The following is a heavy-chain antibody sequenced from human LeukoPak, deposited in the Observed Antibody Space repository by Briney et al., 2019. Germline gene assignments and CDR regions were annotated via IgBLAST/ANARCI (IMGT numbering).Heavy chain of an antibody. J-gene: IGHJ4*02. D-gene: IGHD3-16*01. CDR2: IKQDGSEK. V-gene: IGHV3-7*01. CDR3: ARALGGDYVDY. Sequence: GGSLRLSCAASGFTFSSYWMSWVRQAPGKGLEWVANIKQDGSEKYYVDSVKGRFTISRDNSKNTLYLQMNSLRAEDTAVYYCARALGGDYVDYWGQGTLVTVSS. CDR1: GFTFSSYW.